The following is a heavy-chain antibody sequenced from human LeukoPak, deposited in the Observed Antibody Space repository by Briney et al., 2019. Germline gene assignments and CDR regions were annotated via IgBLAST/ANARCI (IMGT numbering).Heavy chain of an antibody. V-gene: IGHV1-2*06. D-gene: IGHD3-16*01. Sequence: ASVKVSCKTSGYTFTGYYMHWLRQAPGQRLEWMGRINPNSGGTYYAQKFRSRVTMTRDTSISTAYMELASLISDDTAVYYCAGGVLHGGGNWFDPWGQGILVTVSS. CDR2: INPNSGGT. CDR3: AGGVLHGGGNWFDP. J-gene: IGHJ5*02. CDR1: GYTFTGYY.